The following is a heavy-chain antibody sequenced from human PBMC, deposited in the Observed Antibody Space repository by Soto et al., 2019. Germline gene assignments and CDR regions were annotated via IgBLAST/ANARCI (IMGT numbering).Heavy chain of an antibody. V-gene: IGHV3-7*01. Sequence: EVFLVESGGDLVQPGGSLRLSCAASGFIFSNYFMSWVRQAPGKGLEWVANIKQDGSEKYYVDSVKGRFTISRDNTKNSVFLQMNSLRAEDTAVYYCARDGDYIHPPLDYWGQGTLVTVSS. CDR2: IKQDGSEK. CDR3: ARDGDYIHPPLDY. D-gene: IGHD4-4*01. CDR1: GFIFSNYF. J-gene: IGHJ4*02.